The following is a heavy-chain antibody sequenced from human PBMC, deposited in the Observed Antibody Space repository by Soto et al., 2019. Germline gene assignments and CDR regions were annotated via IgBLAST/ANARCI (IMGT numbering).Heavy chain of an antibody. CDR2: INHSGST. D-gene: IGHD5-18*01. J-gene: IGHJ4*02. CDR1: GGSFSGYY. Sequence: PSETLSLTCAVYGGSFSGYYWSWIRQPPGKGLEWIGEINHSGSTNYNPSLKSRVTISVDTSKNQFSLKLSSVTAADTAVYYCARGRRGYSYGYSGYWGQGTLVTVCS. V-gene: IGHV4-34*01. CDR3: ARGRRGYSYGYSGY.